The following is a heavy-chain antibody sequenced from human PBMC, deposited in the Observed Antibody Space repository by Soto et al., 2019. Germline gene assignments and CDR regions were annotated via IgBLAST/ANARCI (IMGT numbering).Heavy chain of an antibody. CDR3: ARDLSTGWHDY. J-gene: IGHJ4*02. V-gene: IGHV1-18*01. CDR2: ISANNGNT. Sequence: GGPVKVSCKASGYTFTSYGISWVRQAPGQGLEWMGWISANNGNTNYAQKLQGRVTLTTDTSTSTAYMELTSLRSDDTAVYYCARDLSTGWHDYWGQGTLVTVSS. CDR1: GYTFTSYG. D-gene: IGHD2-8*02.